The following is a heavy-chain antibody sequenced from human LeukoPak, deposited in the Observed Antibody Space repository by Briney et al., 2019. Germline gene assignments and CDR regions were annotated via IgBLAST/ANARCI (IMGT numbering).Heavy chain of an antibody. V-gene: IGHV1-69*05. Sequence: VASVKVSCKASGGTFSSYAISWVRQAPGQGLEWMGGIIPIFGTANYAQKFQGRVTMTRDTSTSTVYMELSSLRSEDTAVYYCARNVDSGFDYWGQGTLVTVSS. D-gene: IGHD3-10*01. CDR1: GGTFSSYA. J-gene: IGHJ4*02. CDR2: IIPIFGTA. CDR3: ARNVDSGFDY.